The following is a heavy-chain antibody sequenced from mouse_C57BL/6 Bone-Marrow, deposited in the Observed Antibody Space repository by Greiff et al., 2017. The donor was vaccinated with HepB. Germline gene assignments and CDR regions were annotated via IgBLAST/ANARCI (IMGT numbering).Heavy chain of an antibody. Sequence: EVQVVESGPGLVKPSQSLSLTCSVTGYSITSGYYWNWIRQFPGNKLEWMCYISYDGSNNYNPSLKNRISITRDTSKNQFFLKLNSVNTEDTATYYCAREGGYGNYGRYFDVWGTGTTVTVSS. V-gene: IGHV3-6*01. CDR2: ISYDGSN. J-gene: IGHJ1*03. D-gene: IGHD2-10*02. CDR1: GYSITSGYY. CDR3: AREGGYGNYGRYFDV.